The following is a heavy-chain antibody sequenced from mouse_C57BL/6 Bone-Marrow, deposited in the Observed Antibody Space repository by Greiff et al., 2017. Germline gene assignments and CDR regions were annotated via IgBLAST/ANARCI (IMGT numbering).Heavy chain of an antibody. CDR3: ARHVYYGSSYDYFDY. CDR1: GFTFSSYG. D-gene: IGHD1-1*01. V-gene: IGHV5-6*02. CDR2: ISSGGSYT. Sequence: DVMLVESGGDLVKPGGSLKLSCAASGFTFSSYGMSWVRQTPDKRLEWVATISSGGSYTYYPDSVKGRFTISRDNAKNTLYLQMSSLKSEDTAMYYCARHVYYGSSYDYFDYWGQGTTLTVSS. J-gene: IGHJ2*01.